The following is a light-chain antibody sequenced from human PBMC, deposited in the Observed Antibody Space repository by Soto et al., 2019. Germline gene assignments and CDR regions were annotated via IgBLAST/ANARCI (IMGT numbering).Light chain of an antibody. CDR2: EVN. CDR1: SSDVGAYIY. J-gene: IGLJ1*01. CDR3: SAYADIDTKV. V-gene: IGLV2-14*03. Sequence: QSALTQPASVSRSPGQSITISCGGTSSDVGAYIYVSWYQQFPGKAPKLILYEVNNRPSGVSNRFSGSKSDTTASLTISGLQPEVEADYYCSAYADIDTKVFGTGTKVTVL.